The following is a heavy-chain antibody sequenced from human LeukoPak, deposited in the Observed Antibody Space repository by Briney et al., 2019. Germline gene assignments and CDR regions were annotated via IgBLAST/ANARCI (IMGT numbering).Heavy chain of an antibody. J-gene: IGHJ4*02. D-gene: IGHD5-24*01. V-gene: IGHV1-69*04. CDR2: IIPILGIA. Sequence: SVKVSCRASGGTFTSYTISWVRQAPGQGLEWMGRIIPILGIANYAQKLQGRVTITADKSTSTAYMELSSLRSEDTAVYYCARDQMATTSFDYWGQGTLVTVSS. CDR3: ARDQMATTSFDY. CDR1: GGTFTSYT.